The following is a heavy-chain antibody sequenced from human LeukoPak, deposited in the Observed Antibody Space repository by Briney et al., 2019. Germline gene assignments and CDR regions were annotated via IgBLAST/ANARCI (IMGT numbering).Heavy chain of an antibody. V-gene: IGHV4-61*02. J-gene: IGHJ2*01. Sequence: SETLSLTCTVSGGSISSGSYYWTWIRQPAGKGLEWIGRVYISGSTNYNPSLKSRVTISVDTSKNHFSLKLSSVTAADTAVYYCARTMATNYWYFDLWGRGTLVTVSS. CDR2: VYISGST. CDR1: GGSISSGSYY. CDR3: ARTMATNYWYFDL. D-gene: IGHD5-24*01.